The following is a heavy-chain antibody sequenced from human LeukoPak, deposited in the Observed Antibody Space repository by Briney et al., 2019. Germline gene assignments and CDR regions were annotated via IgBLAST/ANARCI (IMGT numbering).Heavy chain of an antibody. Sequence: GGSLRLYCAASGFTFDDYAMHWGREAPGYGLELFSLINGDGGTYYADSVKGRFTISRDNSKNSLYLQMNSLRTEDTALYHCAKGGSYYGSGSYYYHWFDPWGQGTQVTVSS. CDR1: GFTFDDYA. J-gene: IGHJ5*02. V-gene: IGHV3-43*02. D-gene: IGHD3-10*01. CDR3: AKGGSYYGSGSYYYHWFDP. CDR2: INGDGGT.